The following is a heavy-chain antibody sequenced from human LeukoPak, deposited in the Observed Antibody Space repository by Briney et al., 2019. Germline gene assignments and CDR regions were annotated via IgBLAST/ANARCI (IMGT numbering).Heavy chain of an antibody. D-gene: IGHD6-19*01. CDR1: GYSFTTSW. CDR2: IYPGDGDA. J-gene: IGHJ4*02. Sequence: GESLKISCKGSGYSFTTSWIGWVRQIPGKGLEWMGIIYPGDGDARYSLSFQGQVTMSADKSNSTAYLQWSSLRASDTAIYCCARRGGSGWTGGFDYWGLGTLVTVSS. V-gene: IGHV5-51*01. CDR3: ARRGGSGWTGGFDY.